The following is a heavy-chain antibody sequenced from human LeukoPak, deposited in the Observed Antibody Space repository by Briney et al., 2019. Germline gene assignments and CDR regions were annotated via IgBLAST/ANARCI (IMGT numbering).Heavy chain of an antibody. CDR1: GYTFTDYY. J-gene: IGHJ5*02. D-gene: IGHD3-22*01. Sequence: ASVKVSCKASGYTFTDYYMHWARQAPGQGLEWMGIINPSGGSTSYAQKFQGRVTMTRDMSTSTVYMELSSLRSEDTAVYYCARDRYYDSSGSIRLRYNWFDPWGQGTLVTVSS. CDR3: ARDRYYDSSGSIRLRYNWFDP. V-gene: IGHV1-46*01. CDR2: INPSGGST.